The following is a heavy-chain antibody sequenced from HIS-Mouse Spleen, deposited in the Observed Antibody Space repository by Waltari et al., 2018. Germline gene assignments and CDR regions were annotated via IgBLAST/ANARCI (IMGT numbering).Heavy chain of an antibody. V-gene: IGHV2-70*15. CDR2: IDWDDDK. Sequence: QVTLRESGPALVKPTQTLTLTCTFSGFSLSTSGMCVSWIRQPPGKALEWLARIDWDDDKYYSTSLKPRLTSSKDTSKNQVVLTMTNMDPVDTATYYCARIAEGYSSGWYAFDYWGQGTLVTVSS. D-gene: IGHD6-19*01. CDR1: GFSLSTSGMC. CDR3: ARIAEGYSSGWYAFDY. J-gene: IGHJ4*02.